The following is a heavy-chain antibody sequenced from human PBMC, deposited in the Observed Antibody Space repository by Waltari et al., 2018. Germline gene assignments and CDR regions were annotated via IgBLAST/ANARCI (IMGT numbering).Heavy chain of an antibody. Sequence: EVQLVESGGGLVKPGGSLRLSCVVSGFPFTKAWMSWVRQGPGKGLEWVGRIKSEGDGRTTDYATPLKGRISLSRDDSKNTVYLQMNTLKAEDTGVYFCATDYGDFLGVWGPGTTVTV. CDR1: GFPFTKAW. J-gene: IGHJ6*02. CDR3: ATDYGDFLGV. CDR2: IKSEGDGRTT. D-gene: IGHD3-10*01. V-gene: IGHV3-15*01.